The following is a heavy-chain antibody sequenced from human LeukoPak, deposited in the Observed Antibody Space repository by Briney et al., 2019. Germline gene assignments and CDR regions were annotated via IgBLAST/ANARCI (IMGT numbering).Heavy chain of an antibody. Sequence: ASVKVSCKASGYTFTGYYIHWVRQAPGQGLEWMGWMYPNSGGTNYAQKFQGRVTMTRDTSISTAYMEVRSLRSDDTAVYFCAREGDYYDSRGSFLFSWGQGTLATVSS. D-gene: IGHD3-22*01. CDR1: GYTFTGYY. V-gene: IGHV1-2*02. CDR2: MYPNSGGT. J-gene: IGHJ4*02. CDR3: AREGDYYDSRGSFLFS.